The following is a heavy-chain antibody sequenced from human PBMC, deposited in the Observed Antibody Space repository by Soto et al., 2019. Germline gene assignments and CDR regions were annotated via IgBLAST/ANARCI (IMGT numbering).Heavy chain of an antibody. D-gene: IGHD6-6*01. CDR3: ARDSVAARHEYYYGMDV. V-gene: IGHV4-61*01. Sequence: PSETLSLTCTVSGGSVSSGSYYWSWIRQPPGKGLEWIGYIYYSGSTNYNPSLKSRVTISVDTSKNQFSLKLSSVTAADTAVYYCARDSVAARHEYYYGMDVWGQGTTVTVSS. J-gene: IGHJ6*02. CDR1: GGSVSSGSYY. CDR2: IYYSGST.